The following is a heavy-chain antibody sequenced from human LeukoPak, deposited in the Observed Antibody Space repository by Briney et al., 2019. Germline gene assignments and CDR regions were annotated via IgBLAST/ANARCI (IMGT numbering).Heavy chain of an antibody. D-gene: IGHD6-19*01. Sequence: SETLSLTCTVSGGSISSGSYYWSWIRQPAGKGLEWIGRIYTSGSTNYNPSLKSRVTISVDTSKNQFSLKLSSVTAADTAVYYCARGAVAGICPIWGQGTLVTVSS. CDR3: ARGAVAGICPI. J-gene: IGHJ4*02. CDR2: IYTSGST. V-gene: IGHV4-61*02. CDR1: GGSISSGSYY.